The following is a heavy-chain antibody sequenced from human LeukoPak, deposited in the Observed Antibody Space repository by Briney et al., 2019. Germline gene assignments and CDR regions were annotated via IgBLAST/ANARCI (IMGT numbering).Heavy chain of an antibody. Sequence: PGGSLRLSCAASGFTVSSNHMSWVRQAPGKGLEWVSVIYSGGSTYYAHSVKGRFTISRDNSKNTLYLQMNSLRAEDTAVYYCATEIAVAGTGNWFDPWGQGTLVTVSS. J-gene: IGHJ5*02. CDR2: IYSGGST. D-gene: IGHD6-19*01. CDR3: ATEIAVAGTGNWFDP. V-gene: IGHV3-53*01. CDR1: GFTVSSNH.